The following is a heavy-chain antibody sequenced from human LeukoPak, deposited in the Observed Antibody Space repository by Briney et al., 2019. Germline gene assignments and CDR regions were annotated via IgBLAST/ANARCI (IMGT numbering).Heavy chain of an antibody. CDR2: IYYSGST. Sequence: PSQTLSLTCTVSGGSISSGGYYWSWIRQHPGKGLEWIGYIYYSGSTNYNPSLKSRVTISVDTSKNQFSLKLSSVTAADTAVYYCARVGALAAADRWGQGTLVTVSS. V-gene: IGHV4-61*08. J-gene: IGHJ4*02. CDR3: ARVGALAAADR. CDR1: GGSISSGGYY. D-gene: IGHD6-13*01.